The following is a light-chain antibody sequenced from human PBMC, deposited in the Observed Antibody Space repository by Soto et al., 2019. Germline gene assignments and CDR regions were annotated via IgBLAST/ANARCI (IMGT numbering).Light chain of an antibody. J-gene: IGLJ1*01. V-gene: IGLV2-14*01. CDR2: EVR. CDR1: SSDIGRYNY. Sequence: QSVLTQPASVSGSPGQSITISCTGTSSDIGRYNYVSWYKQHQGKVPKLILSEVRNRPSGVSDRFSGSKSGDSASLTISGLQAGDEADYYCSSYTSTSTQVFGSGTKVTVL. CDR3: SSYTSTSTQV.